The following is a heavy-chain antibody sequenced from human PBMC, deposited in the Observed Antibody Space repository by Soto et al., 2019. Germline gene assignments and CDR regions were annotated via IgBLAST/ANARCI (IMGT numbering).Heavy chain of an antibody. CDR1: GGSISSGGYY. J-gene: IGHJ4*02. CDR3: ARFGYSTNIGIDY. D-gene: IGHD3-22*01. Sequence: SETLSLTCTVSGGSISSGGYYWSWIRQHPGKGLEWIGYIYYSGSTYYNPSLKSRVTISVDTSKNQFSLKLSSVTAADTAVYYCARFGYSTNIGIDYWGQGTLVTASS. CDR2: IYYSGST. V-gene: IGHV4-31*03.